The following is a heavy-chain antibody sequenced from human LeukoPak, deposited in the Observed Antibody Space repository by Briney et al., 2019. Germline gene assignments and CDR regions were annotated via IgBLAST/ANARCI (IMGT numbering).Heavy chain of an antibody. J-gene: IGHJ4*02. Sequence: PGGSLRLSCAASGFTFSSYAMSWVRQAPGKGLEWVSAISGSGGSTYYADSVKGRFTISRDNSKNTLYLQMNSLRAEDTAVYYCAKGAVVVVTAIPTRPIYYFDYWGQGTLVTVSS. CDR2: ISGSGGST. V-gene: IGHV3-23*01. CDR3: AKGAVVVVTAIPTRPIYYFDY. CDR1: GFTFSSYA. D-gene: IGHD2-21*02.